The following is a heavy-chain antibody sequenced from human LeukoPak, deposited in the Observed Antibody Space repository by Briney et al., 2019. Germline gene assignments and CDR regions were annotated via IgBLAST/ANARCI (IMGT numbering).Heavy chain of an antibody. J-gene: IGHJ5*02. CDR1: GYTFTSYD. CDR2: MNPNSGNT. CDR3: ARGNSVVPAAIRFVWHAPGNWFDP. V-gene: IGHV1-8*01. D-gene: IGHD2-2*02. Sequence: GASVKLSCKASGYTFTSYDINWVRQATGQGLEWMGWMNPNSGNTGYAQKFQGRVTMTRNNSISTAYMELSRLRSEDTAVYYCARGNSVVPAAIRFVWHAPGNWFDPWGQGTLVPVSS.